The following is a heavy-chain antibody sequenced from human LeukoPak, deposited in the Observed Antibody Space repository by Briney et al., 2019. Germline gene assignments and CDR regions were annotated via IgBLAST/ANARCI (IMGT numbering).Heavy chain of an antibody. Sequence: GESLKISCKGSGYSFSSYWIGWVRQMPGKGLEWMGIIYPGDSDTRYSPSFQGQVTISADKSISTAYLQWGSLKASDTAMYYCARSQGYCSGGSCLQGDWFDPWGQGTLVTVSS. CDR3: ARSQGYCSGGSCLQGDWFDP. V-gene: IGHV5-51*01. CDR1: GYSFSSYW. CDR2: IYPGDSDT. J-gene: IGHJ5*02. D-gene: IGHD2-15*01.